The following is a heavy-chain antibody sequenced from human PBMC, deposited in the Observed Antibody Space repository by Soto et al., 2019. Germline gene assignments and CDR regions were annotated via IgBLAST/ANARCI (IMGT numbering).Heavy chain of an antibody. Sequence: SVKVSCRASGGTFSSYAISWVRQAPGQGLEWMGGIIPIFGTANYAQKFQGRVTITADESTSTAYMELSSLRSEDTAVYYCARSGGDYYYYYGMDVWGQGTTVTVSS. D-gene: IGHD2-21*02. V-gene: IGHV1-69*13. CDR3: ARSGGDYYYYYGMDV. CDR2: IIPIFGTA. J-gene: IGHJ6*02. CDR1: GGTFSSYA.